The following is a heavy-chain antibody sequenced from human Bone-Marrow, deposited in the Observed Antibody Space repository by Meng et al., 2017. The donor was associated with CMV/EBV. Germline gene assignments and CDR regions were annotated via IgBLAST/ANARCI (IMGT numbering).Heavy chain of an antibody. J-gene: IGHJ6*02. CDR3: AREAKPYYYYGMDV. Sequence: GGSLRLSCAASGFTFSSYSMNWVRQAPGKGLEWVSSISSSSSYIYYADSVKGRFTISRDNAKNSLYMQTNSLRDEDTAVYYCAREAKPYYYYGMDVWGQGTTVTVSS. V-gene: IGHV3-21*01. CDR1: GFTFSSYS. CDR2: ISSSSSYI.